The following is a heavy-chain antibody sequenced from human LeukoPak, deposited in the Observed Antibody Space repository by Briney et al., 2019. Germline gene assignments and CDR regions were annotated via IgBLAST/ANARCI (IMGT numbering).Heavy chain of an antibody. J-gene: IGHJ4*02. V-gene: IGHV1-69*02. D-gene: IGHD2-2*02. Sequence: SVKVSCKASGGTFSSYTISWVRQAPGQGLERMGRIIPILGIANYAQKFQGRVTITADKSTSTAYMELSSLRSEDTAVYYCASPSYCSSTSCYTSFDYWGQGTLVTVSS. CDR1: GGTFSSYT. CDR3: ASPSYCSSTSCYTSFDY. CDR2: IIPILGIA.